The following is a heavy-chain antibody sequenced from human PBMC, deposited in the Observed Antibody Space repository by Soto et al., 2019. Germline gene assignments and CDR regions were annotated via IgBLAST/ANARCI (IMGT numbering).Heavy chain of an antibody. Sequence: PSETLSLTCTVSGGSISSSSYYWGWIRQPPGKGLEWIGSIYYSGSTYYNPSLKSRVTISVDTSKNQFSLKLSSVTAADTAVYYCASWLKTSGWYVLLEGSFDYWGQGTLVTVSS. CDR1: GGSISSSSYY. CDR2: IYYSGST. J-gene: IGHJ4*02. D-gene: IGHD6-19*01. CDR3: ASWLKTSGWYVLLEGSFDY. V-gene: IGHV4-39*01.